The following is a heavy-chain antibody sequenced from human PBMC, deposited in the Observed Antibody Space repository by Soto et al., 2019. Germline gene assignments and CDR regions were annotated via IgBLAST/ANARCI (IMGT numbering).Heavy chain of an antibody. D-gene: IGHD6-6*01. CDR1: GGSFNDYY. CDR2: INHKRNT. J-gene: IGHJ4*02. V-gene: IGHV4-34*01. CDR3: AREEHSSSILDY. Sequence: SETLSLTCAVYGGSFNDYYWTWIRQPPGKGLEWIGEINHKRNTNYNPSLKSRVTISVDTSKNQFSLKLSSVTAADTAVYYCAREEHSSSILDYWGQGTLVTVS.